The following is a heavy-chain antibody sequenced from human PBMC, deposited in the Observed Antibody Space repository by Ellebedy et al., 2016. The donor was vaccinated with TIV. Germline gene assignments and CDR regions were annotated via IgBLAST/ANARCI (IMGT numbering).Heavy chain of an antibody. CDR1: GGSISCYY. CDR2: IYYSGST. V-gene: IGHV4-59*01. Sequence: MPSETLSLTCTVSGGSISCYYWSWIRQPPGKGLEWIGYIYYSGSTNYNPSLKSRVTISVDTSKNQFSLMLRSVTAADTAVYYCARVVWQQPVSYAFDIWGQGTMVTVSS. D-gene: IGHD6-13*01. CDR3: ARVVWQQPVSYAFDI. J-gene: IGHJ3*02.